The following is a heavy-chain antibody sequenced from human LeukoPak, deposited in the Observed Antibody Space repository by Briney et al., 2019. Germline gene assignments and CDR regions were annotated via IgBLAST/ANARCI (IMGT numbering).Heavy chain of an antibody. Sequence: ASVKVSCKASGYTFTSYYMHWVRQAPGQGLEWMGIVNPSGGSTSYAQKFQGRVTMTRDTSTSTVYMELSSLRSEDTAVYYCARDPGQGDFLSGYYDFFYFDYWGQGTLVTVSS. CDR1: GYTFTSYY. CDR2: VNPSGGST. CDR3: ARDPGQGDFLSGYYDFFYFDY. J-gene: IGHJ4*02. V-gene: IGHV1-46*03. D-gene: IGHD3-3*01.